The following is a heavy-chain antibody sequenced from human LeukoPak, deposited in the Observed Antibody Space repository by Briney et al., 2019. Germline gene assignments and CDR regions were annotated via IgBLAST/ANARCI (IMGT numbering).Heavy chain of an antibody. J-gene: IGHJ6*02. V-gene: IGHV3-23*01. Sequence: PGGSLRLSCAASGFTFSSYAMSWVRQAPGKGLEWVSAISGSGGSTYYADSVKGRFTISRDNSKNTLYLQRNSLRAEDTAVYYCAKDPMTFPSAHAPADGMDVWGQGTTVTVSS. CDR1: GFTFSSYA. CDR2: ISGSGGST. D-gene: IGHD3/OR15-3a*01. CDR3: AKDPMTFPSAHAPADGMDV.